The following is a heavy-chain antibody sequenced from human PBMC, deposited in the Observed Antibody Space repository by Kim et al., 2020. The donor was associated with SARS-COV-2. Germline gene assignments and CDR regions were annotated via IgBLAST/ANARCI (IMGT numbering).Heavy chain of an antibody. CDR1: GYTFTSYY. D-gene: IGHD6-19*01. CDR2: INPSGGST. Sequence: ASVKVSCKASGYTFTSYYMHWVRQAPGQGLEWMGIINPSGGSTSYAQKFQGRVTMTRDTSTSTVYMELSSLRSEDTAVYYCARDRGYIAVAGTYYYYYGMDVWGQGTTVTVSS. V-gene: IGHV1-46*01. CDR3: ARDRGYIAVAGTYYYYYGMDV. J-gene: IGHJ6*02.